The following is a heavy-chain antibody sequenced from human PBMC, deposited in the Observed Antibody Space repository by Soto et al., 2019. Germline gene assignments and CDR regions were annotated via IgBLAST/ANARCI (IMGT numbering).Heavy chain of an antibody. V-gene: IGHV3-48*01. J-gene: IGHJ4*02. Sequence: GGSLRLSCAASGFTFSSYSMNWVRQAPGKGLEWVSYISSSSSTIYYADSVKGRFTISRDNAKNSLYLQMNSLRAEDTAVYYCASFGYGALDYWGQGTRVTVAS. CDR3: ASFGYGALDY. CDR2: ISSSSSTI. CDR1: GFTFSSYS. D-gene: IGHD5-18*01.